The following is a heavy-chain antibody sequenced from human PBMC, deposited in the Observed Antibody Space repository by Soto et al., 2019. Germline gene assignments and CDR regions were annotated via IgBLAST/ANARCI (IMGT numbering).Heavy chain of an antibody. V-gene: IGHV1-2*02. CDR2: INPNSGGT. J-gene: IGHJ4*02. Sequence: ASVKVSCKASGYTFTGYYMHWVRQAPGQGLEWMGWINPNSGGTNYAQKFQGRVTMTRDTSASTAYMELSSLRSEDTAVYYCFLRVVAARGNFVYWCQGILVNVAS. CDR3: FLRVVAARGNFVY. D-gene: IGHD2-15*01. CDR1: GYTFTGYY.